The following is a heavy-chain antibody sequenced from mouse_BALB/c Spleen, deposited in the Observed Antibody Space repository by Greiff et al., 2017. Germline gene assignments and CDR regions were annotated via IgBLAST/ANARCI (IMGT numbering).Heavy chain of an antibody. J-gene: IGHJ4*01. CDR2: INPSTGYT. CDR1: GYTFTSYW. Sequence: QVQLQQSGAELAKPGASVKISCKASGYTFTSYWMHWVKQRPGQGLEWIGYINPSTGYTEYNQKFKDKATLTADKSSSTAYMQLSSLTSEDSAVYYCARGWDDYAMDYWGQGTSVTVSS. V-gene: IGHV1-7*01. CDR3: ARGWDDYAMDY. D-gene: IGHD4-1*01.